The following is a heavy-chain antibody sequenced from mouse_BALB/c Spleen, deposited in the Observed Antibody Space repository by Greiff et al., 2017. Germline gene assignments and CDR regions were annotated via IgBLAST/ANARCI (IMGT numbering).Heavy chain of an antibody. CDR2: IDPENGDT. D-gene: IGHD1-1*01. V-gene: IGHV14-4*02. Sequence: VQLQQSGAELVRSGASVKLSCTASGFNIKDYYMHWVKQRPEQGLEWIGWIDPENGDTEYAPKFQGKATMTADTSSNTAYLQLSSLTSEDTAVYYCNGLYYYGSSSWFAYWGQGTLVSVSA. CDR3: NGLYYYGSSSWFAY. J-gene: IGHJ3*01. CDR1: GFNIKDYY.